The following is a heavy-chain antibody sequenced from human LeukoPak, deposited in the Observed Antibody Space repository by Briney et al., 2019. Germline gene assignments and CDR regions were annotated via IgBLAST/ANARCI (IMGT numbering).Heavy chain of an antibody. V-gene: IGHV1-18*01. CDR1: GYTFTSYG. D-gene: IGHD6-13*01. Sequence: ASVKVSCKASGYTFTSYGISWVRQAPGQGLEWMGWISAYNGNTNYAQKLQGRVTMTTDTSTSTAYMELRSLRSDDTAVYYCARERQQLVPSLALLVRTNHDAFDIWGQGTMVTVSS. J-gene: IGHJ3*02. CDR2: ISAYNGNT. CDR3: ARERQQLVPSLALLVRTNHDAFDI.